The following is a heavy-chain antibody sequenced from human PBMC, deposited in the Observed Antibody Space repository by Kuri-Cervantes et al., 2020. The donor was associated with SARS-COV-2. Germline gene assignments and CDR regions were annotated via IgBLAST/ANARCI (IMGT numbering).Heavy chain of an antibody. CDR3: ARNSLGYCSSGNCYSINY. J-gene: IGHJ4*02. Sequence: ASVKVSCKASGYTFTHYAINWVRQAPGQGLEWMGIINPSGGSTSYAQKFQGRVTMTRDTSTSTVYMELSSLRSEGTAVYYCARNSLGYCSSGNCYSINYWGQGTLVTVSS. D-gene: IGHD2-15*01. CDR1: GYTFTHYA. V-gene: IGHV1-46*01. CDR2: INPSGGST.